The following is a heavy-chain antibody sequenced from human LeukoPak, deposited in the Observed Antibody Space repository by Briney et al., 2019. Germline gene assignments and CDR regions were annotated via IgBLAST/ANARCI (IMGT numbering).Heavy chain of an antibody. Sequence: GGSLRLSCAASGFTFSSYGMTWVRQAPGKGLEWVSGISGSAGGTYYADSVKGRFTISRDNSKNTLYLQVNSLRAEDTAIYYCAKRAGDSGGYLDYWGQGTLVTVSS. CDR1: GFTFSSYG. V-gene: IGHV3-23*01. J-gene: IGHJ4*02. CDR2: ISGSAGGT. CDR3: AKRAGDSGGYLDY. D-gene: IGHD3-22*01.